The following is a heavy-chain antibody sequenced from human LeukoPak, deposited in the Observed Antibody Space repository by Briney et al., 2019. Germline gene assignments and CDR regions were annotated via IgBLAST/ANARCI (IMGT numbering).Heavy chain of an antibody. D-gene: IGHD3-3*01. CDR3: ARSKSRGLRFLAPATPLAGYFDY. Sequence: ASVKVSCKASGYTFTSYDINWVRQATGQGLEWMGWMNPNSGNTGYAQKFQGRVTMTRNTSIGTAYMELSSLRSEDTAVYYCARSKSRGLRFLAPATPLAGYFDYWGQGTLVTVSS. J-gene: IGHJ4*02. V-gene: IGHV1-8*01. CDR1: GYTFTSYD. CDR2: MNPNSGNT.